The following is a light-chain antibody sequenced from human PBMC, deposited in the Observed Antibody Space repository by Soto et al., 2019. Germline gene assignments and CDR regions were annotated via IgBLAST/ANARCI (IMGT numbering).Light chain of an antibody. V-gene: IGKV4-1*01. CDR1: QSVLYSSNNKNY. J-gene: IGKJ1*01. CDR2: WAS. Sequence: DIVMTQSPDSLAVSLGERATINCKSSQSVLYSSNNKNYLAWYQQKPGQPPKLLIYWASTRESRVPDRFIRSGSGTDFTRTISSLQAEDVAVYYGQQYYSTPRTFGQGTKVEIK. CDR3: QQYYSTPRT.